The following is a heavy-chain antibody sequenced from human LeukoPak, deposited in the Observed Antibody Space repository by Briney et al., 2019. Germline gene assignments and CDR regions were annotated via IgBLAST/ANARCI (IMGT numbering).Heavy chain of an antibody. CDR1: GFTFSSYG. D-gene: IGHD2-2*01. J-gene: IGHJ6*03. Sequence: PGGSLRLSCAASGFTFSSYGMHWVRQAPGKGLEWVAFIRYYGRNKYYADSVKGRFTISRDNSKNTLYLQMNSLRAEDTAVYYCARVLEEYQLLGPYYYYYYYMDVWGKGTTVTISS. CDR2: IRYYGRNK. V-gene: IGHV3-30*02. CDR3: ARVLEEYQLLGPYYYYYYYMDV.